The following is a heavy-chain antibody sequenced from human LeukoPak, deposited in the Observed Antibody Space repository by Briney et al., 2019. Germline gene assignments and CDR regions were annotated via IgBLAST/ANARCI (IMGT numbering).Heavy chain of an antibody. CDR3: ASNAYYYDRSGYI. D-gene: IGHD3-22*01. V-gene: IGHV3-48*02. Sequence: GGSLRLSCAASGLTFRYYTLNWVRQAPGKGLEWISSISSNSATIHYADSVNGRFTISRDNAKNSVFLQVNSLRDEDTAVYYCASNAYYYDRSGYIWGQGTLVTVSS. CDR1: GLTFRYYT. J-gene: IGHJ4*02. CDR2: ISSNSATI.